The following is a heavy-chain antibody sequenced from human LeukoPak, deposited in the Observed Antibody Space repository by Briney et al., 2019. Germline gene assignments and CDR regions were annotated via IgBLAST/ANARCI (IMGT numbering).Heavy chain of an antibody. CDR2: IYYSGGT. CDR1: GYSIGSGYY. CDR3: ASYSSGWLSFDY. V-gene: IGHV4-38-2*01. D-gene: IGHD6-19*01. Sequence: SETLSLTCAVSGYSIGSGYYWGWIRQPPGKGLEWIGSIYYSGGTYYNPSLKTRVTISVDTSKNQLSLKLSSVTAADTAVYYCASYSSGWLSFDYWGQGTLVTVSS. J-gene: IGHJ4*02.